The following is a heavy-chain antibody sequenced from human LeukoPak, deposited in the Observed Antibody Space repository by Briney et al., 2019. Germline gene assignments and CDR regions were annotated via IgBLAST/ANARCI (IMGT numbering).Heavy chain of an antibody. D-gene: IGHD6-13*01. CDR2: IKGDGSEK. Sequence: GGSLRLSCAASGFTFSDYWMSWVRQAPGKGLEWVANIKGDGSEKYYVDSVKDRFTISRDNAKNSLFLQMDSLRAEDTAVYYCAGDKQVVPSLFDNWGQGTLVTVSS. V-gene: IGHV3-7*01. CDR1: GFTFSDYW. J-gene: IGHJ4*02. CDR3: AGDKQVVPSLFDN.